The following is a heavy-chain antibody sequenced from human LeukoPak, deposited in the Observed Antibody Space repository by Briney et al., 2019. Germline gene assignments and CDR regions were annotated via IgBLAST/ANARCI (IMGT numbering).Heavy chain of an antibody. J-gene: IGHJ4*02. V-gene: IGHV3-23*01. CDR3: AKEKYYGSD. CDR2: ISAGGGST. Sequence: GGSLRLSCAASGFTFSSYAMSWVRQAPGKGLEWVASISAGGGSTNYADSVKGRFTISRENPKNTLYLQMNSLRAEDTAVYYCAKEKYYGSDWGQGTLVTVSS. D-gene: IGHD3-10*01. CDR1: GFTFSSYA.